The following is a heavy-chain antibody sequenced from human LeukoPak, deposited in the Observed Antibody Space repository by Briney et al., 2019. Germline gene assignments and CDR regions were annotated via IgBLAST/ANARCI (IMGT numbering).Heavy chain of an antibody. V-gene: IGHV3-21*01. D-gene: IGHD3-22*01. J-gene: IGHJ4*02. CDR2: ISSSSSSYI. CDR3: ARGGNYDSSGYDGY. CDR1: GFTFSSYS. Sequence: PGGSLRLSCAASGFTFSSYSMNWVRQAPGKGLEWVSSISSSSSSYIYYADSVKGRFTISRDNAKNSLYLQMNSLRAEDTAVYYCARGGNYDSSGYDGYWGQGTLVTVSS.